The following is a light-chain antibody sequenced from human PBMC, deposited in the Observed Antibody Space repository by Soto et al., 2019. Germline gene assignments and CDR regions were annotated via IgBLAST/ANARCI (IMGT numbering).Light chain of an antibody. J-gene: IGKJ4*01. CDR2: GAS. Sequence: EIVLTQSPGTLSLSPGERATLSCRASQTVSSSYLAWYQQKPGQAPRLRIYGASSRATGIPDRFSGSGSGTDFTLTISRLEPEDFAVFYCHQCDTSPFTFGGGTKVEI. CDR1: QTVSSSY. CDR3: HQCDTSPFT. V-gene: IGKV3-20*01.